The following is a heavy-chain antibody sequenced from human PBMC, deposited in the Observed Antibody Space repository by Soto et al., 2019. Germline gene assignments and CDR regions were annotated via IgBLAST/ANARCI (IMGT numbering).Heavy chain of an antibody. CDR3: TKRATTVPTPGNYFDS. J-gene: IGHJ4*02. Sequence: GGSLRLSCAASGFPFSDYSMSWVRQTPERGLEWVSSLTRHETSYYADSVQGRFTVSRDNSKNTVSLQMHSLRAEDTALYYCTKRATTVPTPGNYFDSWGQGTLVTVSS. CDR2: LTRHETS. V-gene: IGHV3-23*01. CDR1: GFPFSDYS. D-gene: IGHD1-1*01.